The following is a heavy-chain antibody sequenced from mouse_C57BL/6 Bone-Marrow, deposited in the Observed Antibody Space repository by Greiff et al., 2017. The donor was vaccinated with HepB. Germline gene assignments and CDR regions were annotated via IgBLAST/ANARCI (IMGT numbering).Heavy chain of an antibody. CDR3: AGSGTTVRSCYAFDY. J-gene: IGHJ4*01. CDR1: GYTFTSYW. D-gene: IGHD1-1*01. V-gene: IGHV1-7*01. Sequence: QVQLQQSGAELVKPGDSVKLSCKATGYTFTSYWMHWVKQRPGQGLEWIGDINPSSGNTKYNQKFKDKATLTADKSSSTAYMQLSSLTYEDSAVYDCAGSGTTVRSCYAFDYWGQGTSVTVSA. CDR2: INPSSGNT.